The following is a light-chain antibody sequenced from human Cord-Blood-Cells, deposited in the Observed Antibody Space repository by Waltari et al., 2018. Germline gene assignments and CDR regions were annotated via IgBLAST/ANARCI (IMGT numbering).Light chain of an antibody. J-gene: IGLJ3*02. CDR3: NSRDSSGNHWV. CDR1: SLRSYY. V-gene: IGLV3-19*01. CDR2: GKN. Sequence: SSELTQDPAVSVALGQTVRITCPGDSLRSYYASWYQQKPEQAPVLVIYGKNNRPSGIPDRFSGSSSGNTASLTITGAQAEDEADYYCNSRDSSGNHWVFGGGTKLTVL.